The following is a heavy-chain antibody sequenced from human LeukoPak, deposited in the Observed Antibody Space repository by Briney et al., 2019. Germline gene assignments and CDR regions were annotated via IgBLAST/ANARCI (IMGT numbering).Heavy chain of an antibody. Sequence: GASVKVSCKASGGTFSSYAISWVRQAPGQGLEWMGRIIPILGIANYAQKFQGRVTITADKSTSTAYMELSSLRSEDTAVYYCARGADDYYFDYWGQGTLVTVSS. CDR1: GGTFSSYA. D-gene: IGHD2-21*02. CDR3: ARGADDYYFDY. V-gene: IGHV1-69*04. J-gene: IGHJ4*02. CDR2: IIPILGIA.